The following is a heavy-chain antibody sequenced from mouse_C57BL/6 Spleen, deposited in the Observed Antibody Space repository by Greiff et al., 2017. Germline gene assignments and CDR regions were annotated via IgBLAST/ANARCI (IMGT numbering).Heavy chain of an antibody. CDR1: GYTFTSYW. CDR3: ASSGGYYAMDY. Sequence: QVQLQQSGAELVRPGSSVKLSCKASGYTFTSYWMHWVKQRPIQGLEWIGNIDPSDSETHYNQKFKDKATLTVDKSSSTAYMQLSSLTSEDSAVYYCASSGGYYAMDYWGQGTSVTVSS. V-gene: IGHV1-52*01. J-gene: IGHJ4*01. CDR2: IDPSDSET. D-gene: IGHD3-1*01.